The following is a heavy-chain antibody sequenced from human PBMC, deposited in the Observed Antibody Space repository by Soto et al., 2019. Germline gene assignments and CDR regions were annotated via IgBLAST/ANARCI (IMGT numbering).Heavy chain of an antibody. CDR3: ARVGGFGATTIDY. J-gene: IGHJ4*02. Sequence: SETLSLTCSVSGGSISSGDYYWNWIRQPPGKGLEWIGHIYYSGSTYYNPSLKSRVTISVDTSKNQFSLKLSSVTAADTAVYYCARVGGFGATTIDYWGQGTLVTVSS. D-gene: IGHD3-10*01. V-gene: IGHV4-30-4*01. CDR2: IYYSGST. CDR1: GGSISSGDYY.